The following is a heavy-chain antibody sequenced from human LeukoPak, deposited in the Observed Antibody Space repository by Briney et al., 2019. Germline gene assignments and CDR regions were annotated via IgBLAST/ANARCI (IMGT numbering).Heavy chain of an antibody. Sequence: PGGSLRLSCAASQFTFSHYGIHWVRQAPGRGLQWVAVIWSDASDKYYSDSVKGRFTISRDNSKNTLYLEMNNLRAEDTAVYYCAKDAERGFDYSNSLNYWGQGTLVTVSS. CDR1: QFTFSHYG. CDR2: IWSDASDK. D-gene: IGHD4-11*01. J-gene: IGHJ4*02. CDR3: AKDAERGFDYSNSLNY. V-gene: IGHV3-33*06.